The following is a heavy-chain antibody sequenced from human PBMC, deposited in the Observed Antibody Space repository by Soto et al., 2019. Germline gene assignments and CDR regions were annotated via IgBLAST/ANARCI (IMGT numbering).Heavy chain of an antibody. CDR1: GGSISSSSYY. Sequence: QLQLQESGPGLVKPSETLSLTCTVSGGSISSSSYYWGWIRQPPGKGLGWIGSINYSGSTYYNPSLKSRVTISVDTSKNQFSLKLSSVTAADTAVYYCARHTPAISISDHWGQGTLVTVSS. J-gene: IGHJ4*02. CDR2: INYSGST. D-gene: IGHD2-15*01. CDR3: ARHTPAISISDH. V-gene: IGHV4-39*01.